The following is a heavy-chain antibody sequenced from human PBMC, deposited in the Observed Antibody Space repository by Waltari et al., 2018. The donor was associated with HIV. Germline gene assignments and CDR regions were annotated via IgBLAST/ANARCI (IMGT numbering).Heavy chain of an antibody. J-gene: IGHJ3*02. V-gene: IGHV3-9*01. CDR1: GFTFDNDG. CDR3: AESGIFGVAYNGFDM. D-gene: IGHD3-3*01. CDR2: ISWNSEHV. Sequence: EMQLVESGGGLVQPGRSLRLSCSASGFTFDNDGIHWVRQAPGKGLEWVSGISWNSEHVAYANSVKGRFTISRDHAKNSLYRQMNSLSPEDTALYYCAESGIFGVAYNGFDMWSQGTMVTVSS.